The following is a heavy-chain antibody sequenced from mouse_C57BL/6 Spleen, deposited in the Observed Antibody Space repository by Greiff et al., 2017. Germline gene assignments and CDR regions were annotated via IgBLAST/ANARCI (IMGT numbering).Heavy chain of an antibody. CDR1: GYSITSGYY. D-gene: IGHD1-1*01. V-gene: IGHV3-6*01. Sequence: EVQLQESGPGLVKPSQSLSLTCSVTGYSITSGYYWNWIRQFPGNKLEWMGYISYDGSNNYNPSLKNRISITRDTSKNQFFLKLNSVTTEDTATYYCARHYYGSSEDFDVWGTGTTVTVSS. CDR2: ISYDGSN. CDR3: ARHYYGSSEDFDV. J-gene: IGHJ1*03.